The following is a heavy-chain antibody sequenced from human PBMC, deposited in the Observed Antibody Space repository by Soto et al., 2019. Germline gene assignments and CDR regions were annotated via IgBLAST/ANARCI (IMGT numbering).Heavy chain of an antibody. CDR2: ITNSGDGT. V-gene: IGHV3-23*01. D-gene: IGHD5-12*01. CDR1: GFTFSNYA. CDR3: AIRWWDIPGASDF. Sequence: EVQLLQSGWGLVQPGGSLRLSGVASGFTFSNYAMNWVRQAPGRGLEWVSGITNSGDGTYYADSVRGRFTIFRDNFENTLYLQTTNLRVDVTARYYLAIRWWDIPGASDFWGEGTLLTVSS. J-gene: IGHJ4*02.